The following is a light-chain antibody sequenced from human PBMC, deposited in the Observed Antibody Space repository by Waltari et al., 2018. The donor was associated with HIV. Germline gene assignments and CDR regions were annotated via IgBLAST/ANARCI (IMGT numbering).Light chain of an antibody. CDR3: SSYKTRNSVV. CDR2: EVS. CDR1: TSDFNDNKY. J-gene: IGLJ2*01. V-gene: IGLV2-14*01. Sequence: QSALIQLASVSGSPGQSVTIPCTGTTSDFNDNKYVSWYQQHPGSAPKRIIFEVSYRPSGVSDRFSGSKSGSTASLTISGLQTEDEADYYCSSYKTRNSVVFGGGTELIV.